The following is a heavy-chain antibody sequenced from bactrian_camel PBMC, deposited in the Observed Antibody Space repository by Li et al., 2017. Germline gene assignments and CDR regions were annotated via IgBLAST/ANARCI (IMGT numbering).Heavy chain of an antibody. J-gene: IGHJ4*01. CDR2: IRADGTT. V-gene: IGHV3S53*01. D-gene: IGHD2*01. CDR3: AAFEAKILGYCYSPSLGYDYHD. Sequence: QLVESGGGSVLAGGSRRLSCVTSGYDISRRRMGWFRQAPGKEREYVSAIRADGTTTYADSVKGRFTISRVNAENTVYLQMNSLKTDDTAVYHCAAFEAKILGYCYSPSLGYDYHDWGQGTQVTVS. CDR1: GYDISRRR.